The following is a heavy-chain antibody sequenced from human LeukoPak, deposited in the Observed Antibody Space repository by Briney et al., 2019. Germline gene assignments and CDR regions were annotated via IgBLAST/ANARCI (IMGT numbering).Heavy chain of an antibody. CDR1: GYTFITYA. CDR3: ASRSGWFVFDY. CDR2: INAGNGNT. V-gene: IGHV1-3*01. J-gene: IGHJ4*02. Sequence: ASVKVSCKASGYTFITYAMHWVRQAPGQRLEWMGWINAGNGNTKYSQKFQGRVTITRDTSASTAYMELSSLRSEDTAVYYCASRSGWFVFDYWGQGTLVTVSS. D-gene: IGHD6-19*01.